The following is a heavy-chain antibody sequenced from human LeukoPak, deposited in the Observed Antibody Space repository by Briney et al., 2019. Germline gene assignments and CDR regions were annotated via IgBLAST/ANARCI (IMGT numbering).Heavy chain of an antibody. D-gene: IGHD1-26*01. V-gene: IGHV4-34*01. CDR3: ARGLKVWGGSYRNWFDP. J-gene: IGHJ5*02. CDR2: INHSGST. Sequence: SETLSLTCAVYGGSLSGYYGSWIRQPPGKGLEWIGEINHSGSTNYNPSLKSRVTISVDTSKNQFSLKLSSVTAADTAVYYCARGLKVWGGSYRNWFDPWGQGTLVTVSS. CDR1: GGSLSGYY.